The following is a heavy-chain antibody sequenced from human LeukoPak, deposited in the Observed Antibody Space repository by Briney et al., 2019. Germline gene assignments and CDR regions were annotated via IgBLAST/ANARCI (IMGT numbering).Heavy chain of an antibody. J-gene: IGHJ4*02. V-gene: IGHV1-46*01. CDR1: GSTFINYY. CDR3: SAAKFGGNSYFDY. Sequence: GASVKLSCKASGSTFINYYMHWVRQAPGQGLEWMGIFNPSGGSTNYAQKSQGRVTMTSDTSTSTVYMQLSSLRTEDTAVYYCSAAKFGGNSYFDYWGQGTLVTVSS. D-gene: IGHD4-23*01. CDR2: FNPSGGST.